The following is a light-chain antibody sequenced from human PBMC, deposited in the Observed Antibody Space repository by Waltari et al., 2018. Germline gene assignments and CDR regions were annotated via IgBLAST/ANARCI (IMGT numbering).Light chain of an antibody. CDR1: QSVLFSSNSKNY. Sequence: DIVMTQSPDSLAVSLGERATINCKSSQSVLFSSNSKNYLAWYRQKPGQPPNLLIYWASTRESGVPDRFSGSGSETDFTLTISSLQAEDGAVYYCQQDYYIPYTLGQGTKLEIK. CDR3: QQDYYIPYT. J-gene: IGKJ2*01. CDR2: WAS. V-gene: IGKV4-1*01.